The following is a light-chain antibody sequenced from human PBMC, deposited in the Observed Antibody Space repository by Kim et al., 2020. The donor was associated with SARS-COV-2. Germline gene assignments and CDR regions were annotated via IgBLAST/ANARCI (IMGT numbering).Light chain of an antibody. Sequence: QSVTISGTGTISDIGSYNYVSWYQQYPGKAPKLMIYDVNKRPSGVPDRFSGSKSGNTASLTVSGLQAEDEANYYCSSYAGSNNLGVFGGGTQLTVL. CDR2: DVN. V-gene: IGLV2-8*01. CDR3: SSYAGSNNLGV. CDR1: ISDIGSYNY. J-gene: IGLJ3*02.